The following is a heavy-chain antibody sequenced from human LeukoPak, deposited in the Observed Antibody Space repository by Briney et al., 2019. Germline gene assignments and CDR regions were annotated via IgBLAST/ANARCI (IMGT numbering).Heavy chain of an antibody. J-gene: IGHJ4*02. D-gene: IGHD5-24*01. CDR3: ATSLQRWLQVNY. V-gene: IGHV3-74*01. CDR1: GFTFSMYW. CDR2: INNDGSST. Sequence: GGSLRLSCAASGFTFSMYWMHWVRRAPGKGLVWVSHINNDGSSTGYADSVKGRFTISRDNSKNTLYLQMNSLRAEDTAVYYCATSLQRWLQVNYGGRGARVTVSS.